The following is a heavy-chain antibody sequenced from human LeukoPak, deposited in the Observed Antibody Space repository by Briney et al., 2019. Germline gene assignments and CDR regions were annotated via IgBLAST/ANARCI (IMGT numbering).Heavy chain of an antibody. CDR3: ARHISDYGGSPHRAFDI. D-gene: IGHD4-23*01. CDR1: GGSISSYY. CDR2: IYYSGNT. J-gene: IGHJ3*02. V-gene: IGHV4-59*08. Sequence: PSETLSLTCSVSGGSISSYYWSWIRQPPGKGLEWIGYIYYSGNTNYNPSLESRVTISVDTSKNQFSLELSSVTAADTAVYFCARHISDYGGSPHRAFDIWGQGTMVTVSS.